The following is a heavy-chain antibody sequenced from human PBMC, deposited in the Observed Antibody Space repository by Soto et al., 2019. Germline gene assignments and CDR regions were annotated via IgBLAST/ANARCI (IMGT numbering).Heavy chain of an antibody. CDR1: GFTFSSYA. J-gene: IGHJ5*02. V-gene: IGHV3-23*01. D-gene: IGHD3-10*01. Sequence: GGSLRLSCAASGFTFSSYAMSWVRQAPGKGLEWVSAISGSGGSTYYADSVKGRFTISRDNSKNTLYLQMNSLRAEDTAVYYCAKGSTTYYGSGSYYPNWFDPWGQGTLVTVSS. CDR2: ISGSGGST. CDR3: AKGSTTYYGSGSYYPNWFDP.